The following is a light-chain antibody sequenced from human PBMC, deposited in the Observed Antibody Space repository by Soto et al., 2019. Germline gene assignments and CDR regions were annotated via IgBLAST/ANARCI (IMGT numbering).Light chain of an antibody. V-gene: IGLV2-11*01. CDR1: SSDVGGYNY. Sequence: QSALTQPRSVSGSPGQSVTISCTGTSSDVGGYNYVSWYQQHPGKVPQLIIYDVTKRPSGVPDRFSGSKSDNTASLTISGLQADDEADYYCCSYAGICHRVFGGGTKVTVL. J-gene: IGLJ2*01. CDR2: DVT. CDR3: CSYAGICHRV.